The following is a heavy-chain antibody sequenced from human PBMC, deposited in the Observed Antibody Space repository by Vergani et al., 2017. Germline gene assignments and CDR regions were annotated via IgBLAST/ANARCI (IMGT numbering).Heavy chain of an antibody. D-gene: IGHD6-19*01. CDR1: GGSFSGYY. J-gene: IGHJ5*02. V-gene: IGHV4-34*01. CDR3: APPQWLVGPP. CDR2: INHSGST. Sequence: QVQLQQWGAGLLKPSETLSLTCAVYGGSFSGYYWSWIRQPPGKGLEWIGEINHSGSTNYNPSLKIRVTISVDTSKNQFSLKLRSVTAADTAVYYCAPPQWLVGPPWGQGTLVTGSA.